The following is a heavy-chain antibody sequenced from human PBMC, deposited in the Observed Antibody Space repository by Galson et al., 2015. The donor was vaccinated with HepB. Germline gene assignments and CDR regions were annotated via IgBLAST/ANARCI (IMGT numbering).Heavy chain of an antibody. Sequence: SLRLSCAASGFTFSNYNMNWVRQAPGKGLEWVSSISNSSRSIYYADSLKGRFTISRDNAKKSVYLQMNSLRAEDTAVYYCARVPMPATYYYGMDVWGQGTTVTVSS. CDR3: ARVPMPATYYYGMDV. CDR2: ISNSSRSI. D-gene: IGHD2-2*01. CDR1: GFTFSNYN. V-gene: IGHV3-21*01. J-gene: IGHJ6*02.